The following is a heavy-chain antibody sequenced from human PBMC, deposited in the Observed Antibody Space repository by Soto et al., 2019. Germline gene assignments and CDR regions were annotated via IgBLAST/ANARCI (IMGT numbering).Heavy chain of an antibody. V-gene: IGHV3-30-3*01. CDR1: GFTFSSYA. Sequence: GGSLRLSCAASGFTFSSYAMHWVRQAPGKGLEWVAVISYDGSNKYYADSVKGRFTISRDNSKNTLYLQMNSLRAEDTAVYYCASILAAAGTWYYYGMDVWGQGTTVTVSS. CDR3: ASILAAAGTWYYYGMDV. D-gene: IGHD6-13*01. J-gene: IGHJ6*02. CDR2: ISYDGSNK.